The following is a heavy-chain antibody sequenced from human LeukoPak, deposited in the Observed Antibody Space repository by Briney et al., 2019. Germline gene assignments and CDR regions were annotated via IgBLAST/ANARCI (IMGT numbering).Heavy chain of an antibody. V-gene: IGHV3-53*01. Sequence: HPGGSLRLSCAASGFTVSSNYMSWVRQAPGKGLEWVSAIYSGGSTYYADSVKGRFTISRDNSKNTLYLQMNSLRAEDTAVYYCARGAADYYFGYWGQGTLVTVSS. J-gene: IGHJ4*02. D-gene: IGHD2-15*01. CDR1: GFTVSSNY. CDR2: IYSGGST. CDR3: ARGAADYYFGY.